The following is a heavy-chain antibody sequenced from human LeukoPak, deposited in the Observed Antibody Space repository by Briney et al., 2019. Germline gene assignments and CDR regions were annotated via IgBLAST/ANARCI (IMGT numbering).Heavy chain of an antibody. V-gene: IGHV3-15*01. Sequence: PGGSLRLSCAASGFTFTNAWMSWVRQAPGKGLEWVGRIKSKTDGGTTDYAAPVKGRFTISRDDSKNTLYLQMNSLKTEDTAVYYCTTVLIFYDSSAHPNYYVDVWGKGTTVTISS. CDR2: IKSKTDGGTT. D-gene: IGHD3-22*01. J-gene: IGHJ6*03. CDR1: GFTFTNAW. CDR3: TTVLIFYDSSAHPNYYVDV.